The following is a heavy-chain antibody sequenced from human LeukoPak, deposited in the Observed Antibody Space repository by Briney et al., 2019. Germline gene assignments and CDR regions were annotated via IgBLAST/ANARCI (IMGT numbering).Heavy chain of an antibody. J-gene: IGHJ4*02. V-gene: IGHV4-34*01. Sequence: SETLSLTCAVYGGSFSGYYWSWIRQPPGKGLEWIGEINHSGSTNYNPSLKSRVTISVDTSKNQFSLKLGSVTAADTAVYYCARSIRFIAARRGFDYWGQGTLVAVSS. D-gene: IGHD6-6*01. CDR1: GGSFSGYY. CDR3: ARSIRFIAARRGFDY. CDR2: INHSGST.